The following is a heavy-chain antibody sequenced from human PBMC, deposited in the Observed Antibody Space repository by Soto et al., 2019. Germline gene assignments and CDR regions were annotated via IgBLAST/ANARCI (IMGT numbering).Heavy chain of an antibody. CDR2: INAGNGNT. D-gene: IGHD3-10*01. CDR1: GYTFTSYA. CDR3: ARDPHGSGGTYGMDV. J-gene: IGHJ6*02. V-gene: IGHV1-3*01. Sequence: QVQLVQSGAEVKKPGASVKVSCKASGYTFTSYAMHWVRQAPGQRLEWMGWINAGNGNTKYSQKFQGRVTITRATSASTAYMELSSLRSEDTAVYYCARDPHGSGGTYGMDVWGQGTTVTVSS.